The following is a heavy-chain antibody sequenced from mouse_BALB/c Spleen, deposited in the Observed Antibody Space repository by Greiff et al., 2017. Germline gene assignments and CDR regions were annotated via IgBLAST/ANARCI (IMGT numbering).Heavy chain of an antibody. CDR3: ARPDLLWLRRMYYYAMDY. Sequence: EVKLVESGGGLVKPGGSLKLSCAASGFTFSSYAMSWVRQTPEKRLEWVASISSGGSTYYPDSVKGRFTISRDNARNILYLQMSSLRSEDTAMYYCARPDLLWLRRMYYYAMDYWGQGTSVTVSS. V-gene: IGHV5-6-5*01. D-gene: IGHD2-2*01. CDR1: GFTFSSYA. J-gene: IGHJ4*01. CDR2: ISSGGST.